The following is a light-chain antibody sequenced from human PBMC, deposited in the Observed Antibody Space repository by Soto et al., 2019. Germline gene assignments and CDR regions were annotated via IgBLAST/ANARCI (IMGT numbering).Light chain of an antibody. CDR3: SSYTSSSTLVV. V-gene: IGLV2-14*01. CDR2: EVT. Sequence: QSALTQPASVSGSPGQSITISCTGTSSDDGGYNYVSWYQHHPDKAPKLIIYEVTNRPSGVSIRFSGSSSGNTASLTISGLQAEDEADYYCSSYTSSSTLVVFGGGTKLTVL. CDR1: SSDDGGYNY. J-gene: IGLJ2*01.